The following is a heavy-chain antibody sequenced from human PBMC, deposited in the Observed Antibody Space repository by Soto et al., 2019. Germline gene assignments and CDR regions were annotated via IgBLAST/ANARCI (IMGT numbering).Heavy chain of an antibody. V-gene: IGHV3-11*06. CDR3: ARDRGWSLFDY. D-gene: IGHD6-19*01. Sequence: PGGSLRLSCAASRFTFSDYYMSWIRQAPGKGLEWVPYISSSSSYTNYADSVKGRFTISRDNAKNSLYLQMNSLRAEDTAVYYCARDRGWSLFDYWGQGTLVTVS. CDR2: ISSSSSYT. CDR1: RFTFSDYY. J-gene: IGHJ4*02.